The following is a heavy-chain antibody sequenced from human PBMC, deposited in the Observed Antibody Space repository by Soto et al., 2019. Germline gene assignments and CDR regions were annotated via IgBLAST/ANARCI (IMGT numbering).Heavy chain of an antibody. D-gene: IGHD1-7*01. Sequence: SETLSLTCTVSGGSISSSSYYWGWIRQPPGKGLEWIGSIYYSGSTYYNPSLKSRVTISVDTSKNQFSLKLSSVTAADTAVYYCARIRLELHLDYWGQGTLVTVSS. CDR1: GGSISSSSYY. CDR3: ARIRLELHLDY. J-gene: IGHJ4*02. V-gene: IGHV4-39*01. CDR2: IYYSGST.